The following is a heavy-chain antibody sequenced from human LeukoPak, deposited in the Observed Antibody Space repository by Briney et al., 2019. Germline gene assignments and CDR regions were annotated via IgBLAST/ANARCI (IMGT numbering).Heavy chain of an antibody. Sequence: KAGGSLRLSCAASGFTFSSYSMNWVRQAPGKGLEWVSSISSSSYIYYADSVKGRFTISRDNAKNSLYLQMNSLRAEDTAVYYCARDPYYYDSSGYPYYFDYWGQGTLVTVSS. V-gene: IGHV3-21*01. J-gene: IGHJ4*02. CDR1: GFTFSSYS. CDR3: ARDPYYYDSSGYPYYFDY. D-gene: IGHD3-22*01. CDR2: ISSSSYI.